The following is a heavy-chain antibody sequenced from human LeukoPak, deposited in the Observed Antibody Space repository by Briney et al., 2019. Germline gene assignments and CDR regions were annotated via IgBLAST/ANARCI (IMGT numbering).Heavy chain of an antibody. CDR1: GVSVCSDSAA. V-gene: IGHV6-1*01. J-gene: IGHJ6*02. CDR3: TRSFGYSYDYSYDMDV. D-gene: IGHD5-18*01. CDR2: TYYSATWYN. Sequence: SQTLSLTCAISGVSVCSDSAAWNWLRQSPWRGFEWLVSTYYSATWYNDYAVSVKSRITTNPDTSKNQFSMQLNSVTPEDTPVYYCTRSFGYSYDYSYDMDVWGQGTTVTVSS.